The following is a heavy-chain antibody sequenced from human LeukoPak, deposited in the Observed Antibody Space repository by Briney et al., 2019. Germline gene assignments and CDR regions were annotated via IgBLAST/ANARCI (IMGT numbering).Heavy chain of an antibody. CDR1: GYSFTSYW. D-gene: IGHD2-21*02. CDR3: VQCGGDCYTSSH. V-gene: IGHV5-51*01. Sequence: GESLKISCESSGYSFTSYWIGWVRQMPGKGLGLMGIIYPGDSNTRYSPSFQGQVTISADKSISTAYLQWSRLKASDSAMYYCVQCGGDCYTSSHWGQGTLVTLSS. CDR2: IYPGDSNT. J-gene: IGHJ4*02.